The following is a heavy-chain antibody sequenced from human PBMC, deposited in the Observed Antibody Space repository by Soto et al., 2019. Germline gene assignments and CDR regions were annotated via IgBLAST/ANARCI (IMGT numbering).Heavy chain of an antibody. CDR3: ARSRDYGYVWGSYLFDY. J-gene: IGHJ4*02. V-gene: IGHV4-31*03. D-gene: IGHD3-16*01. CDR1: GGSISIGGYY. Sequence: SETLSLTCTVSGGSISIGGYYWSWIRQHPGKGLEWIGYIYYSGSTYYNPSLKSRVTISVDTSKNQFSLKLSSVTAADTAVYYCARSRDYGYVWGSYLFDYWGQGTLVTVSS. CDR2: IYYSGST.